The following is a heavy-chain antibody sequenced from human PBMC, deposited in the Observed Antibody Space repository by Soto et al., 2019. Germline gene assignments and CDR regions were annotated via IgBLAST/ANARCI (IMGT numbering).Heavy chain of an antibody. J-gene: IGHJ4*02. V-gene: IGHV4-31*03. CDR3: ARGGCISTSCYDFDY. Sequence: QVQLQESGPGLVKPSQTLSLTCTVSGGSISSGGYYWTWIRQHPEKGLEWIGYIYYSGTTYYNPSLKSRVTISVASSENQFSVKLSSLTAADTAVYYCARGGCISTSCYDFDYWGQGTLVTVSS. CDR2: IYYSGTT. CDR1: GGSISSGGYY. D-gene: IGHD2-2*01.